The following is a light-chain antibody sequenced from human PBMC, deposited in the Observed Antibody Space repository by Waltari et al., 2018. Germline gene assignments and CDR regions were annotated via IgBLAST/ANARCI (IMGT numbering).Light chain of an antibody. V-gene: IGLV2-14*01. CDR2: EVR. Sequence: QSALTQPASVSGSPGQSITISCTGTSSDVGGYNSVSWYQQHPGKAPKLMFYEVRKRPSGVSDRCSGAKSGNTASLTISGLQAEDEADYYCSSYRSSTTRVFGTGTKVTVL. CDR1: SSDVGGYNS. CDR3: SSYRSSTTRV. J-gene: IGLJ1*01.